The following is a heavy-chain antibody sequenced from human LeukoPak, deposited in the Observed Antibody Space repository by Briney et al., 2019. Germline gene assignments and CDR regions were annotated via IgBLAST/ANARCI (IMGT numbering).Heavy chain of an antibody. CDR2: IFYAGST. J-gene: IGHJ4*02. V-gene: IGHV4-28*01. CDR1: GYSISSNHW. CDR3: ARIGPILGAAWVDY. D-gene: IGHD3-3*02. Sequence: PSDTLSLTCADSGYSISSNHWWGWTRQPPGKGLEWIGYIFYAGSTYYNPSLKSRVTMSVDTSKNQFSLRLSSVTAVDTAVYYCARIGPILGAAWVDYWGQGTLVSVSS.